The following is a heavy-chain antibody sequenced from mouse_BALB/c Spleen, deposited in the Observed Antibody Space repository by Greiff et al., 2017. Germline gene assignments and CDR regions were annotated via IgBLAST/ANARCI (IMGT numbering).Heavy chain of an antibody. CDR2: IYPGDGDT. CDR1: GYAFSSYW. D-gene: IGHD1-1*01. V-gene: IGHV1-80*01. J-gene: IGHJ2*01. Sequence: VKLVESGAELVRPGSSVKISCKASGYAFSSYWMNWVKQRPGQGLEWIGQIYPGDGDTNYNGKFKGKATLTADKSSSTAYMQLSSLTSEDSAVYFCARYHYGSYYFDYWGQGTTLTVSS. CDR3: ARYHYGSYYFDY.